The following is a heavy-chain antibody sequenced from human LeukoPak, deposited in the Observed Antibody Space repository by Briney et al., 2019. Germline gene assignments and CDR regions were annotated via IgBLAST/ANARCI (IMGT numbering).Heavy chain of an antibody. D-gene: IGHD1-26*01. Sequence: QSGGSLRLSCAASGFTFSSYSMNWVRQAPGKGLEWVSYISSSSTIYYADSVKGRFTISRDNAKNSLYLQMNSLRAEDTAVYYCASGSYSRPFDYWGQGTLVTVSS. CDR3: ASGSYSRPFDY. V-gene: IGHV3-48*01. J-gene: IGHJ4*02. CDR2: ISSSSTI. CDR1: GFTFSSYS.